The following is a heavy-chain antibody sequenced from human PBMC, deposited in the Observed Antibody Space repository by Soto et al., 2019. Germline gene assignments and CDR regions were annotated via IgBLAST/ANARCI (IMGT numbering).Heavy chain of an antibody. CDR3: FQAEDGIRDVRSVSAFLLNRSSDL. V-gene: IGHV3-21*01. J-gene: IGHJ2*01. Sequence: PKKGLEWVSSISSSSSYIYYADSVKGRFTISRDNAKNSLYLQMNSLRAEDTAVYFFFQAEDGIRDVRSVSAFLLNRSSDL. CDR2: ISSSSSYI. D-gene: IGHD3-10*02.